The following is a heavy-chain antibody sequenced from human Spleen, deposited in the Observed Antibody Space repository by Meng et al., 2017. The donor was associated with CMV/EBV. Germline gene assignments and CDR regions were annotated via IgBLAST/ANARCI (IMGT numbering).Heavy chain of an antibody. J-gene: IGHJ4*02. D-gene: IGHD3-10*01. CDR2: ISGSGDST. V-gene: IGHV3-23*01. Sequence: GGSLRLSCAASGFSFSTYAMSWARQAPGKGLEWVSGISGSGDSTYYADSVKGRFTISRDTSKNTLYVQMNSLRAEDTAVYYCARSWQGRFDYWGQGTLVTVSS. CDR1: GFSFSTYA. CDR3: ARSWQGRFDY.